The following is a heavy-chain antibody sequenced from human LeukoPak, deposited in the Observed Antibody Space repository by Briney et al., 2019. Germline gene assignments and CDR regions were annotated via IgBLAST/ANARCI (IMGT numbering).Heavy chain of an antibody. CDR1: GFTFSSYG. CDR3: AKGGSLSCYVAHDY. CDR2: IGPSGSST. Sequence: GGSLGLSCAASGFTFSSYGMNWVRQAPGKGLEWVSGIGPSGSSTYYADSVKGRFTISRDNSKNTMYVQMNSLRAEDTAVYYCAKGGSLSCYVAHDYWGQGTLVTVSS. D-gene: IGHD2-2*01. J-gene: IGHJ4*02. V-gene: IGHV3-23*01.